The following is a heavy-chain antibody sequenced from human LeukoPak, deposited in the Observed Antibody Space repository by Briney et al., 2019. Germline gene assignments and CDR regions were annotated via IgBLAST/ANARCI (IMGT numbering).Heavy chain of an antibody. Sequence: GGSLRLSCAASGFTFSSYGMYWVRQAPGKGLEWVAVISYDGSNKYYADSVKGRFTISRDNSKNTLYLQMNCLRAEDTAVYYCAKDILRATLDYWGQGTLVTVSS. J-gene: IGHJ4*02. CDR2: ISYDGSNK. CDR1: GFTFSSYG. CDR3: AKDILRATLDY. D-gene: IGHD1-26*01. V-gene: IGHV3-30*18.